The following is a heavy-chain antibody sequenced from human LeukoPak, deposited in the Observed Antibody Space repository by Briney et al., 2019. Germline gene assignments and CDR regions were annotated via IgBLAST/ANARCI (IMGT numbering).Heavy chain of an antibody. CDR3: ARGPEYSISNNFDY. J-gene: IGHJ4*02. V-gene: IGHV3-20*04. Sequence: GGSLRLSCAASGFTFDDYGMSLVRQAPGKGLGWVSGINWNGGSTGYADSVKGRFTISRDNAKNSLHLQMNSLRAEDTAVYYCARGPEYSISNNFDYWGQGTLVTVSP. D-gene: IGHD6-6*01. CDR1: GFTFDDYG. CDR2: INWNGGST.